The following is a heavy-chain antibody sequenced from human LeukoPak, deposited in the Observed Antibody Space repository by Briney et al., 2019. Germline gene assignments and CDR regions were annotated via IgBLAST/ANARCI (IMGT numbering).Heavy chain of an antibody. CDR2: FSGSGDST. J-gene: IGHJ4*02. CDR3: ATHSEYCSSTSCYTFDY. CDR1: GFTFSSYA. V-gene: IGHV3-23*01. D-gene: IGHD2-2*01. Sequence: GGSLRLSCAASGFTFSSYAMSWVRQAPGRGLEWVFAFSGSGDSTYYADSVKGRFTISRDNSKSTLYLQMNSLRAEDTAVYYCATHSEYCSSTSCYTFDYWGQGTLVTVSS.